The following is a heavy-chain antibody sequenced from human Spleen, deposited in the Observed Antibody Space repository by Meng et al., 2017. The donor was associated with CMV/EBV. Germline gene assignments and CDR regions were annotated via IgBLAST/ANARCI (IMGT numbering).Heavy chain of an antibody. CDR1: GDSVSSNSAA. CDR2: TYYRSKWYN. Sequence: LRLSCAISGDSVSSNSAAWNWIRQSPSRGLEWLGRTYYRSKWYNDYAVSVKSRITINPDTSKNQFSLQLNSVTPEDTAVYYCARGIDRGYSYGLNYWGQGTLVTVSS. D-gene: IGHD5-18*01. CDR3: ARGIDRGYSYGLNY. V-gene: IGHV6-1*01. J-gene: IGHJ4*02.